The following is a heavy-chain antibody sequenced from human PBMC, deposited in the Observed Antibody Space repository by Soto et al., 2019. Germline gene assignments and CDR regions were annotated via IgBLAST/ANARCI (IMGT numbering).Heavy chain of an antibody. D-gene: IGHD2-15*01. CDR1: GISVSTSDYY. CDR3: AGFVVPASRNSDFDY. J-gene: IGHJ4*02. CDR2: IYYSGST. Sequence: PSETLSLTCTVSGISVSTSDYYWGWVRQPPGKGLDWIGNIYYSGSTFYNPSLRSRVTLSVDTSKNQLSLRLNSVTVADTAVYFCAGFVVPASRNSDFDYWGQGTLVTVSS. V-gene: IGHV4-39*01.